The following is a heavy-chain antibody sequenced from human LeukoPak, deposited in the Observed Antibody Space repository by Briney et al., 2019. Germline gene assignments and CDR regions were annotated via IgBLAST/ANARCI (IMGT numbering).Heavy chain of an antibody. CDR3: ARGQALYYDILTGYPLFDY. CDR2: IYYSGST. V-gene: IGHV4-59*01. J-gene: IGHJ4*02. D-gene: IGHD3-9*01. Sequence: PSETLSLTCTVSGGSISSYYWSWIRQPPGKGLEWIGYIYYSGSTNYNPSLKSRVTISVDTSKNQLSLKLSSVTAADTAVYYCARGQALYYDILTGYPLFDYWGQGTLVTVSS. CDR1: GGSISSYY.